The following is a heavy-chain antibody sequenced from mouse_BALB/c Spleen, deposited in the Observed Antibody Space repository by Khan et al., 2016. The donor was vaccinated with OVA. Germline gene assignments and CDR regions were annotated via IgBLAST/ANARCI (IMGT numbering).Heavy chain of an antibody. CDR1: GYTFTSYT. CDR3: TREGAYYTSDGWFAY. Sequence: QVQLQQSGAELTRPGASVKMSCKASGYTFTSYTMHWVKQRPGQGLEWIGYINPSSSYPNYNQKFKDKATLTADKSSSTAYMQLSSLTSEDSAVYYCTREGAYYTSDGWFAYWGQGTLVTVSA. CDR2: INPSSSYP. J-gene: IGHJ3*01. D-gene: IGHD2-14*01. V-gene: IGHV1-4*01.